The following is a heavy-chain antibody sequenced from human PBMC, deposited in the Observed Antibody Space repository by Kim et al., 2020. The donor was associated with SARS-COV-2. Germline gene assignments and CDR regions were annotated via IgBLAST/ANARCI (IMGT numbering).Heavy chain of an antibody. D-gene: IGHD2-21*02. CDR3: ARWEVIVFGRGAFYPFD. CDR1: GFTFSSYS. V-gene: IGHV3-21*01. Sequence: GGSLRLSCAASGFTFSSYSMNWVRQAPGKGLEWVSSISSSSSHIYYADSVKGRFTISRDNAKNSLYLQMNSLRAEDTAVYYCARWEVIVFGRGAFYPFD. CDR2: ISSSSSHI. J-gene: IGHJ4*01.